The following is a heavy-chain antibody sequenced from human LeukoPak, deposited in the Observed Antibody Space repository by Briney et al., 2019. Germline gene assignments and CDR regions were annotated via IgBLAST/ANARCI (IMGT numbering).Heavy chain of an antibody. J-gene: IGHJ4*02. CDR3: AREDGNNIKLDS. Sequence: MAGGSLRLSCAASGFTFSDHYMSWIRQAPGKGLEWVSYISHTGTTMYYADSVKGRFTISRDNAKNLLYLQMNSLRVEDTAVYFCAREDGNNIKLDSWGQGVLVTVSS. V-gene: IGHV3-11*04. D-gene: IGHD5-24*01. CDR2: ISHTGTTM. CDR1: GFTFSDHY.